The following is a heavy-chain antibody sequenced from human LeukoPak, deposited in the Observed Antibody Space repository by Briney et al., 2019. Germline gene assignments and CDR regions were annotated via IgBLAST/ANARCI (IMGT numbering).Heavy chain of an antibody. J-gene: IGHJ4*02. CDR3: AKLCGWHYDSNGSY. V-gene: IGHV3-23*01. CDR2: LSGSGGST. CDR1: GFTFSSYA. Sequence: GGSLRLSCAASGFTFSSYAMSWVRQAPGKGLEWVSALSGSGGSTYYADSVKGRFIISRDNSKNTLYLQMNSLRAEDTAIYYCAKLCGWHYDSNGSYWGQGTLVTVSS. D-gene: IGHD3-22*01.